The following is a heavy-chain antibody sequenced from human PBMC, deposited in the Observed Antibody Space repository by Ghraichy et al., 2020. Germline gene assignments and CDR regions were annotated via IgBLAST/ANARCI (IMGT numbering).Heavy chain of an antibody. CDR1: GYTFTNYY. CDR2: INRSGGST. J-gene: IGHJ6*01. V-gene: IGHV1-46*01. D-gene: IGHD2-2*01. CDR3: ARDPKDCSSTSCQIFYAMD. Sequence: ASVKVSCKTSGYTFTNYYMHWVRQAPGQGLEWMVLINRSGGSTRYAQKFQGIVAMTRDTSTTTVYMELSSLRSEDMAVYYCARDPKDCSSTSCQIFYAMD.